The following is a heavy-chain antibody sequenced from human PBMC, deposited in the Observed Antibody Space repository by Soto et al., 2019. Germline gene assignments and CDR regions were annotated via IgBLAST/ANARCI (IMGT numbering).Heavy chain of an antibody. V-gene: IGHV4-4*02. CDR3: VSSSWYSLDY. Sequence: QVQLQESGPGLVKPSGTLSLTCAVSGGSIPSDDNWWRWVRQPPGKGLEWIGEIYHSGSTNYNPSLNSRINISVDKSKNQFSLKLTSVTAADTSVYYCVSSSWYSLDYWGQGTLVSVSS. CDR1: GGSIPSDDNW. CDR2: IYHSGST. D-gene: IGHD6-13*01. J-gene: IGHJ4*02.